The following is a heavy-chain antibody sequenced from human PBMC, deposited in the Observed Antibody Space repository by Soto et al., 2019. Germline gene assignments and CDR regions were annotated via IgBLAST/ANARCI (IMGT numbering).Heavy chain of an antibody. CDR3: ARDLEGYYADF. D-gene: IGHD3-22*01. CDR1: GFTFGDFD. CDR2: INSRSTYT. Sequence: QVYLVESGGGLVKPGGSLRLSCVTSGFTFGDFDMSWIRQAPGKGLEWVSHINSRSTYTNYADSVKGRFTVFRDNAKNSLSLQMNRLRVEDTAVYYCARDLEGYYADFWGQGTLVTVSP. J-gene: IGHJ4*02. V-gene: IGHV3-11*06.